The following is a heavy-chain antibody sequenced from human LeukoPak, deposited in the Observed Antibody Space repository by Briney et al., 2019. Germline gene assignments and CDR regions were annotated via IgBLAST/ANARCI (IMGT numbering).Heavy chain of an antibody. J-gene: IGHJ4*02. Sequence: GSVKVPCKASGYNFASYDVNWVRQATGQGLEWLGYLNPNSGDTGYAQKFQGRVILTRNTSISTAYMELSSLRSEDTAVYYCARASRGHDYWGQGTLVTVSS. D-gene: IGHD3-10*01. V-gene: IGHV1-8*01. CDR3: ARASRGHDY. CDR1: GYNFASYD. CDR2: LNPNSGDT.